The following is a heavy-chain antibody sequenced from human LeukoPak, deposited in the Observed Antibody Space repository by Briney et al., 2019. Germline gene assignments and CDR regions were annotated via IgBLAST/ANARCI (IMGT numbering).Heavy chain of an antibody. CDR1: GYTFTGYY. V-gene: IGHV1-2*04. Sequence: ASVKVSCKASGYTFTGYYMHWVRQAPGQGLEWMGWINPNSGGTNYAQKFQGWVTMTRDTSISTAYMELSRLRFDDTAVYYCARETSSRYFDYWGQGTLVTVSS. CDR3: ARETSSRYFDY. J-gene: IGHJ4*02. CDR2: INPNSGGT.